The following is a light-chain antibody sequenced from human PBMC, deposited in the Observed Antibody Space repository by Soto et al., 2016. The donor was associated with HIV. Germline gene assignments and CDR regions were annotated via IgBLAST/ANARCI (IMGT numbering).Light chain of an antibody. J-gene: IGKJ1*01. V-gene: IGKV1-12*01. Sequence: DIQMTQSPSAVSASVGDRVTITCRASQGISTWLAWYQQKPGKAPKLLITATYSLQSGVPSRFSGSGFGTDFTLTISSLQPEDFATYYCLQHKTYPWTFGEGTKVEIK. CDR3: LQHKTYPWT. CDR1: QGISTW. CDR2: ATY.